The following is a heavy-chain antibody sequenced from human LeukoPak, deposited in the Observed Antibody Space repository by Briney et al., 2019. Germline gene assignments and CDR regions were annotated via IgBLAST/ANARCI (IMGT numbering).Heavy chain of an antibody. CDR2: ISYDGSNK. D-gene: IGHD6-19*01. Sequence: GRPLRLSCAASGFTFSSYGMHWVRQAPGKGLEWVAVISYDGSNKYYADSVKGRFTISRDNSKNTLYLQMNSLRAEDTAVYYCAKDSSQWLVHPFDYWGQGTLVTVSS. CDR1: GFTFSSYG. V-gene: IGHV3-30*18. CDR3: AKDSSQWLVHPFDY. J-gene: IGHJ4*02.